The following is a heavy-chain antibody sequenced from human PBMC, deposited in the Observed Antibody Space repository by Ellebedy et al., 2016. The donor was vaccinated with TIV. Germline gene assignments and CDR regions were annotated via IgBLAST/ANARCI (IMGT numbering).Heavy chain of an antibody. CDR2: ISHAGRSQ. D-gene: IGHD6-19*01. V-gene: IGHV3-30-3*01. Sequence: PGGSLRLSCAASGFTFSSSWMSWVRQAPGKGLERVAVISHAGRSQYYAVSVKGRFPCARDNSMTTVYLEMNSLRAEDTALYYCARELDKSSGWYGGAAYWGQGTQVTVSS. J-gene: IGHJ4*02. CDR3: ARELDKSSGWYGGAAY. CDR1: GFTFSSSW.